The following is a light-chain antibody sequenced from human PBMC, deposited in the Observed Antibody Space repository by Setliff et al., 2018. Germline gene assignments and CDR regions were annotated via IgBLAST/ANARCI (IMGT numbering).Light chain of an antibody. J-gene: IGLJ1*01. Sequence: QSALTQPPSASGSPGQSVTISCTGASSDVGGYNDVFRYNYVSWYQQYPGKAPKLLISEVTKRPSGVPDRFSGSKSGNTASLTVSGLQAEDEADYYCSSYSKTAFDVFGSGTKATVL. CDR1: SSDVGGYNDVFRYNY. CDR3: SSYSKTAFDV. V-gene: IGLV2-8*01. CDR2: EVT.